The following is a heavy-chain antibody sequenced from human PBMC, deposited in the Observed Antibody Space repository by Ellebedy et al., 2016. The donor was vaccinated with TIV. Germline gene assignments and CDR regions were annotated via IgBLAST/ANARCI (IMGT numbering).Heavy chain of an antibody. V-gene: IGHV3-30*18. Sequence: GGSLRLXXAASGFTFSSYGMHWVRQAPGKGLEWVAVISYDGSNKYYADSVKGRFTISRDNSKITLYLQMNSLRAEDTAVYYCAKDLDSSGYPYWYFDLWGRGTLVTVSS. CDR3: AKDLDSSGYPYWYFDL. J-gene: IGHJ2*01. CDR1: GFTFSSYG. CDR2: ISYDGSNK. D-gene: IGHD3-22*01.